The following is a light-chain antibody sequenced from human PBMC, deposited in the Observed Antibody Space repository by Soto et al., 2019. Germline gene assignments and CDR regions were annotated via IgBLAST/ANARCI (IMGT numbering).Light chain of an antibody. V-gene: IGKV3-15*01. CDR1: QSVSSN. CDR2: GAY. J-gene: IGKJ5*01. CDR3: QQYNNWPSIT. Sequence: VMTQSPATLSLSPGESATLSCTDSQSVSSNLAWYQQKPGQAPRLIIYGAYTRATGIPARFSGSGSGTEFTLTISSLQSEDFAVYYCQQYNNWPSITFGQGTRLEIK.